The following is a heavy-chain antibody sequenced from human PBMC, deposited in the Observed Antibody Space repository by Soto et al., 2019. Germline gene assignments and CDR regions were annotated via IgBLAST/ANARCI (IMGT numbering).Heavy chain of an antibody. CDR1: GFTFSSYA. CDR3: ARDPYYYDSSGYYGTHFDY. D-gene: IGHD3-22*01. CDR2: ISYDGSNK. Sequence: PGGSLRLSCAASGFTFSSYAMHWVRQAPGKGLEWVAVISYDGSNKYYADSVKGRFTISRDNSKNTLYLQMNSLRAEDTAVYYCARDPYYYDSSGYYGTHFDYWGQGTRVTVSS. J-gene: IGHJ4*02. V-gene: IGHV3-30-3*01.